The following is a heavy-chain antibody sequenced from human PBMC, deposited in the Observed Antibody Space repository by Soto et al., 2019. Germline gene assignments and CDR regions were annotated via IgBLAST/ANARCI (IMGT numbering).Heavy chain of an antibody. V-gene: IGHV4-59*01. J-gene: IGHJ4*01. CDR3: ARGAISTKIEY. Sequence: PSETLSLTCSVSGISIDKNYWTWIRQIPGKGLEWIGYMLYGGSSSFNPSLKSRVTMSIDTSKSQFSLKLSSVTAADTAVYYCARGAISTKIEYWGHGTLVTVS. CDR2: MLYGGSS. CDR1: GISIDKNY. D-gene: IGHD2-2*02.